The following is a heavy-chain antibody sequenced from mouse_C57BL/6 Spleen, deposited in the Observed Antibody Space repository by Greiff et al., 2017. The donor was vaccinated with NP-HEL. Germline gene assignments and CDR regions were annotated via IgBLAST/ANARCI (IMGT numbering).Heavy chain of an antibody. CDR1: GFTFSSYA. Sequence: EVQLVEFGGGLVKPGGSLKLSCAASGFTFSSYAMSWVRQTPEKRLEWVATISDGGSYTYYPANVKGRFTISRDNAKNNLYLQMSHLKSEDTAMYYCARDPLLDYWGQGTTLTVSS. J-gene: IGHJ2*01. D-gene: IGHD1-1*01. CDR2: ISDGGSYT. CDR3: ARDPLLDY. V-gene: IGHV5-4*01.